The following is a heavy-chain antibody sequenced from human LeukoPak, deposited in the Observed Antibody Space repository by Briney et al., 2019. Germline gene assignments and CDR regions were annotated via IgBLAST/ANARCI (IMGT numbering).Heavy chain of an antibody. CDR1: GFTVCGHY. CDR3: TRGPIGSPNWFDP. Sequence: GGSLRLSCAASGFTVCGHYMNWVRQAPGQGLEWVSVINSGGDAYYADSVKGRFTISRDNSKNTLYLQMNALRAEDTAVYYCTRGPIGSPNWFDPWGQATLVIVCS. J-gene: IGHJ5*01. V-gene: IGHV3-53*01. CDR2: INSGGDA.